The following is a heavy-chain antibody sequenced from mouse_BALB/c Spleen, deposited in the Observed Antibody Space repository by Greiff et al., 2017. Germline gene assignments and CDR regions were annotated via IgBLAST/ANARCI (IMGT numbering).Heavy chain of an antibody. Sequence: EVKLMESGGGLVQPGGSLRLSCATSGFTFTDYYMSWVRQPPGKALEWLGFIRNKANGYTTEYSASVKGRFTISRDNSQSILYLQMNTLRAEDSATYYCARDSDGYFEGFDYWGQGTTLTVSS. D-gene: IGHD2-3*01. V-gene: IGHV7-3*02. CDR1: GFTFTDYY. J-gene: IGHJ2*01. CDR3: ARDSDGYFEGFDY. CDR2: IRNKANGYTT.